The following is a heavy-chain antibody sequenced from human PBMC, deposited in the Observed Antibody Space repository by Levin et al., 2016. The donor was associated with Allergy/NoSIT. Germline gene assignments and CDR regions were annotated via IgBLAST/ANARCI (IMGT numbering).Heavy chain of an antibody. CDR3: ARVVVVAATPDVSYYYGLDG. J-gene: IGHJ6*02. CDR2: INPNSGGT. CDR1: GYTFIGYY. V-gene: IGHV1-2*02. Sequence: ASVKVSCKASGYTFIGYYVHWVRQAPAQGLEWMGWINPNSGGTKYAQKFQGRVTMTRDTSISTAYMELSRLRSDDTAVYYCARVVVVAATPDVSYYYGLDGWGQGTTVTVSS. D-gene: IGHD2-15*01.